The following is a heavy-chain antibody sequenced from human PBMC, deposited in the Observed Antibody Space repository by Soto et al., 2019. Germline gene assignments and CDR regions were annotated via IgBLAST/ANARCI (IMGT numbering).Heavy chain of an antibody. CDR1: GFTFSSYS. V-gene: IGHV3-21*01. J-gene: IGHJ6*02. CDR2: ISSSSSYI. D-gene: IGHD3-3*01. CDR3: ARVQVDFWSGFYYYGMDV. Sequence: GGSLRLSCAASGFTFSSYSMNWVRQAPGKGLEWVSSISSSSSYIYYADSVKGRFTISRDNAKNSLYLQMNSLRAEDTAVYYCARVQVDFWSGFYYYGMDVWGQGXTVTVSS.